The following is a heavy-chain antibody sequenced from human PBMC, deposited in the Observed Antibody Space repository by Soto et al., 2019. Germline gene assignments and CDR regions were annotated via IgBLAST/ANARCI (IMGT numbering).Heavy chain of an antibody. D-gene: IGHD4-17*01. CDR1: GFTFRSYT. J-gene: IGHJ4*01. V-gene: IGHV3-23*01. CDR2: IIGANGDT. Sequence: EVQLLESGGDLVQPGGSLRLSCAASGFTFRSYTMSWVRQAPGKGLEWVSSIIGANGDTFSADSVTARFTISRDISKSTLYLQMNGLRVEDTAIYYCAKDKEPDGAWDIDYWGHGTLVTVSS. CDR3: AKDKEPDGAWDIDY.